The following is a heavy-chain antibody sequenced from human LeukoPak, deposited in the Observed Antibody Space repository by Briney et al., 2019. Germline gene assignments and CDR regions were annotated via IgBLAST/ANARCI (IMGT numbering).Heavy chain of an antibody. Sequence: GGSLRLSCVASGFTFSNYGMHWVRQAPGKGLEWVAVISYDGSNKYDADSVKGRFTISRDNSKNTVYFQMNSLRAEDTAVYYCARSPSSSRPYYYGMDVWGQGTTVTVSS. CDR3: ARSPSSSRPYYYGMDV. D-gene: IGHD6-13*01. V-gene: IGHV3-30*12. CDR1: GFTFSNYG. CDR2: ISYDGSNK. J-gene: IGHJ6*02.